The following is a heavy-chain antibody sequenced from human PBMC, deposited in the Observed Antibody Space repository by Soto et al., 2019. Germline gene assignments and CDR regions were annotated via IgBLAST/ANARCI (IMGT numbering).Heavy chain of an antibody. J-gene: IGHJ6*03. V-gene: IGHV4-59*01. CDR3: ATLPQYCSSTSCYRPYRYYYYMDV. CDR2: IYYSGST. D-gene: IGHD2-2*01. CDR1: GGSISSYY. Sequence: SETLSLTCTVSGGSISSYYWSWIRQPPGKGLEWIGYIYYSGSTNYNPSLKSRVTISVDTSKNQFSLKLSSVTAADTAVYYCATLPQYCSSTSCYRPYRYYYYMDVWGKGTTVTVSS.